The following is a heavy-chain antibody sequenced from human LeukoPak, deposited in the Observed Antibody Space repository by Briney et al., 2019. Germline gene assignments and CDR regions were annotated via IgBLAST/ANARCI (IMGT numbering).Heavy chain of an antibody. D-gene: IGHD6-19*01. CDR3: AIYRSSVWWYDFDS. Sequence: HAGGSLRLSCAASGFTFSSYAMNWVRQAPGKGLEWVSSLSGSGRTTYYADSVKGRFTISRDNSKNTVFLQMDSLSAEDTTLYYCAIYRSSVWWYDFDSWGQGTLVTVSS. CDR1: GFTFSSYA. V-gene: IGHV3-23*01. J-gene: IGHJ4*02. CDR2: LSGSGRTT.